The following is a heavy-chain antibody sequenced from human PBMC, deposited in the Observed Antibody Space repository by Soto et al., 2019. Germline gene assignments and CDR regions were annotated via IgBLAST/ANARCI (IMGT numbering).Heavy chain of an antibody. Sequence: QITLKESGPTLVKPTQTLTLTCTFSGFSLTTSGVGVGWIRQPPGKALEWLALIYGDEDKRYSPSLETRLTITKDTSKNQVVLTMTNVDPVDTATYYCARGGMWRSFDYWGQGTLVTVSS. V-gene: IGHV2-5*02. J-gene: IGHJ4*02. CDR2: IYGDEDK. D-gene: IGHD2-21*01. CDR1: GFSLTTSGVG. CDR3: ARGGMWRSFDY.